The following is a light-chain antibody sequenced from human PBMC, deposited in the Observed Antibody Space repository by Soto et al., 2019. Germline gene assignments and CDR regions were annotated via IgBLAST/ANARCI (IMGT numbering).Light chain of an antibody. CDR1: QSISSW. Sequence: DLPMTQSPSTLSASVGDRVTITCRASQSISSWLAWYQQKPGKAPKLLIYDASSLESGVPSRFSGSGSATEFTLTISSLQPDDFATYYCQQYNNYWTFGQGTKVDIK. CDR3: QQYNNYWT. J-gene: IGKJ1*01. V-gene: IGKV1-5*01. CDR2: DAS.